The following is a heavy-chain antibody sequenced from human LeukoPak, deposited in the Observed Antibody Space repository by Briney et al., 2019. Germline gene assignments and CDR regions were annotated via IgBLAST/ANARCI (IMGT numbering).Heavy chain of an antibody. D-gene: IGHD3-22*01. V-gene: IGHV3-23*01. CDR1: GFTFSSYA. Sequence: PGGSLRLSCAASGFTFSSYAMSWVRQAPGKGLEWVSGINTSGGSTAYADSVKGWFTISRDNPRNTLYMQMNSLRAEDTALYYCAIMHPYYDGNGYWVQWGQGTLVTVSS. CDR2: INTSGGST. CDR3: AIMHPYYDGNGYWVQ. J-gene: IGHJ4*02.